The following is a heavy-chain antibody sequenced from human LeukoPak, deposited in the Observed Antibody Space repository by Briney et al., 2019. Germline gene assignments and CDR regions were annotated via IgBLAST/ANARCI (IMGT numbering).Heavy chain of an antibody. CDR3: ARDLRPAAAGTEGFDY. CDR1: GFIVSSNY. V-gene: IGHV3-66*01. D-gene: IGHD6-13*01. CDR2: IYIGGLYNNNTT. Sequence: GGSLRLSCAASGFIVSSNYMTWVRQAPGKGLEWVSVIYIGGLYNNNTTYYADSVKGRFTISRDNSKNTLYLQMNSLRAEDTAVYYCARDLRPAAAGTEGFDYWGQGTLVTVSS. J-gene: IGHJ4*02.